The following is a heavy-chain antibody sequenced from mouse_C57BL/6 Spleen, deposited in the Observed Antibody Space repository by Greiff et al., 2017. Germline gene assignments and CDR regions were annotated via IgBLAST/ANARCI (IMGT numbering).Heavy chain of an antibody. CDR3: ARWSDGYSSYYFDY. CDR1: GYTFTSYG. D-gene: IGHD2-3*01. CDR2: IYPRSGST. Sequence: VQLQQSGAELARPGASVKLSCKASGYTFTSYGISWVKQRTGQGLEWIGEIYPRSGSTYYNEKFKGKATLTADKSSSTAYMELRSLTSEDSAVYFCARWSDGYSSYYFDYWGQGTTLTGSS. V-gene: IGHV1-81*01. J-gene: IGHJ2*01.